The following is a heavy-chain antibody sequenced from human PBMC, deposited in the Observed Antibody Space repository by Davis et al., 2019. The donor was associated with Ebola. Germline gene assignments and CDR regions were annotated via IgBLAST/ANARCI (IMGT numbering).Heavy chain of an antibody. Sequence: MPSETLSLTCAVYGGSFSGYYWSWIRQPPGKGLEWIGEINHSGSTNYNPSLKSRVTISVDTSKNQFSLKLNSVTAADTAVYYCARLRGSLYLHYWGQGTLVSVSS. V-gene: IGHV4-34*01. CDR3: ARLRGSLYLHY. J-gene: IGHJ4*02. D-gene: IGHD1-1*01. CDR2: INHSGST. CDR1: GGSFSGYY.